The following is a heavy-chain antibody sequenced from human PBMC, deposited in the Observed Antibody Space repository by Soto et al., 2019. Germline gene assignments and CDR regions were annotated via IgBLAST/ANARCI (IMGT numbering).Heavy chain of an antibody. V-gene: IGHV3-7*01. Sequence: EVQLVEYGGGLVQPGGSLRLSCAASGFTFSSYWMRWVRQAPGTGLEWVANIKQDGSAKYYVDSVKGRFTISRDNAKNSLYRQMNSLRAEDTAVYYCARGELRADYYYGMDVWGQGTTVTVSS. CDR1: GFTFSSYW. CDR3: ARGELRADYYYGMDV. CDR2: IKQDGSAK. D-gene: IGHD3-3*01. J-gene: IGHJ6*02.